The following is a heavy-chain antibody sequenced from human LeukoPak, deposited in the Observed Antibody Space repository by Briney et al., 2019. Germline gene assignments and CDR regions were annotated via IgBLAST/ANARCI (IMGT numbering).Heavy chain of an antibody. CDR3: TTDTAHGYCSGGSCYHSGY. D-gene: IGHD2-15*01. V-gene: IGHV3-15*01. Sequence: GGSLTHSCAASGFTFSNARMSWVRQAPAKGLEWVGRIKCKTDGGTTYYAARVKGRLTISRDDSKNTLYLQMNSLKTEDTAVYYCTTDTAHGYCSGGSCYHSGYWGQGTLSPSPQ. CDR1: GFTFSNAR. CDR2: IKCKTDGGTT. J-gene: IGHJ4*02.